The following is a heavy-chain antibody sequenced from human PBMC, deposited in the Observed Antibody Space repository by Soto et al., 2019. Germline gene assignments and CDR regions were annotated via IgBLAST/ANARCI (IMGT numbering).Heavy chain of an antibody. CDR3: ARDRGGGATLYLVY. CDR2: IWYDGSNK. Sequence: QVQLVESGGGVVKPGRSLRLSCAASGFTFSSYGMHWVRQAPGKGLEWVAVIWYDGSNKYYADSVKGRFTISRDNSKNTLYLQMNSLRAEDTAVYYCARDRGGGATLYLVYWGQGTLVTVSS. V-gene: IGHV3-33*01. CDR1: GFTFSSYG. J-gene: IGHJ4*02. D-gene: IGHD1-26*01.